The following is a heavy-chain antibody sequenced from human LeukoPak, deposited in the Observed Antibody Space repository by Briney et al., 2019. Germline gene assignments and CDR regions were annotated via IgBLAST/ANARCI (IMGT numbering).Heavy chain of an antibody. Sequence: GGSLRLSCTASGFTFNTYVMSWVRQAPGKGLEWVSAISGSGGSTYYADSVKGRFTISRDNSKNTLYLQMNSLRAEDTAVYYCAKADYSGSYYSPITDYWGQGTLVTVSS. CDR1: GFTFNTYV. CDR2: ISGSGGST. CDR3: AKADYSGSYYSPITDY. V-gene: IGHV3-23*01. D-gene: IGHD1-26*01. J-gene: IGHJ4*02.